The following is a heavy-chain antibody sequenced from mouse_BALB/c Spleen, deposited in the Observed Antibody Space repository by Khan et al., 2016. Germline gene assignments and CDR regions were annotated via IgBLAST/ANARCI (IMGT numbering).Heavy chain of an antibody. CDR3: ASPLLRLKAWFAY. J-gene: IGHJ3*01. CDR1: GFSLANYG. Sequence: QVQLKESGPGLVAPSQSLSITCTVSGFSLANYGVHWVRQPPGKGLEWLGVIWAGGSTNYNSALMSRLSIIKDNSKSHVFLKMNSLQTDYTAMYYCASPLLRLKAWFAYWGQGTLVTVS. V-gene: IGHV2-9*02. D-gene: IGHD1-1*01. CDR2: IWAGGST.